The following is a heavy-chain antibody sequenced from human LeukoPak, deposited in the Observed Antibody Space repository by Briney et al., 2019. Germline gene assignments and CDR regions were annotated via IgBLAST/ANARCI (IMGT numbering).Heavy chain of an antibody. D-gene: IGHD2-15*01. CDR1: GFTFSDYY. V-gene: IGHV3-7*03. J-gene: IGHJ4*02. Sequence: GVSLRLSCAASGFTFSDYYMSRVRQAPGEGLDWVAAIKPDGSEQYYVDSVKGRFTISRDNAKNSLFLQMNSLRAEDTAVYYCAKVGSGPRDYFDYWGQGTLVTVYS. CDR3: AKVGSGPRDYFDY. CDR2: IKPDGSEQ.